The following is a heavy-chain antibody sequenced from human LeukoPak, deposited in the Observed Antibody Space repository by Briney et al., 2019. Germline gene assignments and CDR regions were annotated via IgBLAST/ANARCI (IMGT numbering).Heavy chain of an antibody. CDR2: IYSGGST. CDR3: ARDPVDYYDSSGYYPFDY. D-gene: IGHD3-22*01. V-gene: IGHV3-66*01. Sequence: GGSLRLSCAASGFTFSNYGMHWVRQAPGKGLEWISVIYSGGSTYYADSVKGRFTISRDNSKNTLYLQMNSLRAEDTAVYYCARDPVDYYDSSGYYPFDYWGQGTLVTVSS. CDR1: GFTFSNYG. J-gene: IGHJ4*02.